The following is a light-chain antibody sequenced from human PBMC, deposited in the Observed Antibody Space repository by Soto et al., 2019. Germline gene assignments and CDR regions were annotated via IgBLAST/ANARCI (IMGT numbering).Light chain of an antibody. J-gene: IGKJ1*01. Sequence: IVLAQSPATLALSPGERATPSCRASQNISNYLIWYQQRPGQAPRLLIYGASSRATGIPDRFSGSGSGTDFTLTISRLEPEDFAVFYCHQYGSSPQTFGQGTKVDIK. V-gene: IGKV3-20*01. CDR3: HQYGSSPQT. CDR2: GAS. CDR1: QNISNY.